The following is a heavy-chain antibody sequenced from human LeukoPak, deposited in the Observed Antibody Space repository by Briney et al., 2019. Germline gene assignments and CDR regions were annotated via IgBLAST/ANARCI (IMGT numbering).Heavy chain of an antibody. V-gene: IGHV3-74*01. CDR3: AREYGYNTAHFDY. J-gene: IGHJ4*02. CDR1: EFAFSNYW. Sequence: GGSLRLSCAASEFAFSNYWMHWVRRAPGKGLVWVSRINMDGSITSYADSVKGRFIISRDNAKSTLYLQMNSLRAESTAVYYCAREYGYNTAHFDYWGQGTLVTVSS. CDR2: INMDGSIT. D-gene: IGHD5-24*01.